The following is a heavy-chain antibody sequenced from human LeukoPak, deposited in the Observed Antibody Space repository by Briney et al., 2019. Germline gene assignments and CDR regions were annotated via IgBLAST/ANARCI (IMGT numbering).Heavy chain of an antibody. CDR3: ARDLVAAAAPDY. D-gene: IGHD6-13*01. CDR2: ISYDGSNK. CDR1: GFTFSSYA. J-gene: IGHJ4*02. Sequence: GRSLRLSCAASGFTFSSYAMHWVRQAPGKGLEGVAVISYDGSNKYYADSVKGRFTISRDNSKNTLYLQMNSLRAEDTAVYYCARDLVAAAAPDYWGQGTLVSVSS. V-gene: IGHV3-30-3*01.